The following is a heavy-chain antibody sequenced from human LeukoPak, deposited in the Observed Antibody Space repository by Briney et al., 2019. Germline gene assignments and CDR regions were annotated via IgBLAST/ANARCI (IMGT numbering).Heavy chain of an antibody. CDR1: GGSFSSYY. V-gene: IGHV4-59*01. Sequence: PPETLSLTCTVSGGSFSSYYWSWIRQPPGKGLEWLGYISYSGSTNYNPSLKRRVTISVDTSKNQFSLKLNSVTAADTAVYYCARDIGYDSGWYDYWGQGTLVTVSS. CDR2: ISYSGST. CDR3: ARDIGYDSGWYDY. J-gene: IGHJ4*02. D-gene: IGHD6-19*01.